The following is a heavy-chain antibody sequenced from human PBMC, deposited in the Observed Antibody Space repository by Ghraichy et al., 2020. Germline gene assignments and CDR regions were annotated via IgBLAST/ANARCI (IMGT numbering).Heavy chain of an antibody. CDR1: GGSISFYY. CDR2: IYYSGST. V-gene: IGHV4-59*01. J-gene: IGHJ4*02. CDR3: ARAQGYYDLPSSYYFDY. Sequence: SQTLSLTCTVSGGSISFYYWSWIRQPPGKGLEWIGYIYYSGSTNYNPSLKSRVTISVDTSKNQFSLKLSPVTAADTAVYYCARAQGYYDLPSSYYFDYWDQGTLVTGSS. D-gene: IGHD3-22*01.